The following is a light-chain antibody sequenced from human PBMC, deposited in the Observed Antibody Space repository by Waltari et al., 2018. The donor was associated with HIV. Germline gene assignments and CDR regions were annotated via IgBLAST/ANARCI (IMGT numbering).Light chain of an antibody. CDR2: SDS. Sequence: EIVLTQSPGTLSLSPGERATLPCRASQNVNSNYLSWYQHRSGQAPRLLISSDSSRATGIPDRFSGGESGTDFTLTISRLAPEDFAVYYCQSYVRSPIPFGRGTRLDI. V-gene: IGKV3-20*01. CDR3: QSYVRSPIP. J-gene: IGKJ5*01. CDR1: QNVNSNY.